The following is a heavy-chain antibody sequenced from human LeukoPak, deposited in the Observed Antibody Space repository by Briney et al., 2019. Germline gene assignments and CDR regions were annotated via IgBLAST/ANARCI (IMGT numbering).Heavy chain of an antibody. V-gene: IGHV4-39*07. CDR3: ARRSISGNSWDYFDY. D-gene: IGHD4-23*01. J-gene: IGHJ4*02. CDR2: ISYHGRT. Sequence: SETLSLTCTVSGDSISSRSYYWGWIRQPPGKGLEWIGTISYHGRTFYNPSLKSRVTISVDTSKNQFSLKLSSVTAADTAVYYCARRSISGNSWDYFDYWGQGTLVTVSS. CDR1: GDSISSRSYY.